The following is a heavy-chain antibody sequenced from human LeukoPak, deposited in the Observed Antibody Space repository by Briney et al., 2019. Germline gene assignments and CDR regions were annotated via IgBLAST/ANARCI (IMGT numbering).Heavy chain of an antibody. D-gene: IGHD6-19*01. CDR2: ISYDGSNK. V-gene: IGHV3-30-3*01. CDR1: GFTFSSYA. Sequence: GGSLRLSCAASGFTFSSYAMHWVRQAPGKGLEWVAVISYDGSNKYYADSVKGRFTISRDNSKNTLYLQMNSLRAEDTAVYYCARAKLAVAGTVFDYWGQGTLVTVSS. CDR3: ARAKLAVAGTVFDY. J-gene: IGHJ4*02.